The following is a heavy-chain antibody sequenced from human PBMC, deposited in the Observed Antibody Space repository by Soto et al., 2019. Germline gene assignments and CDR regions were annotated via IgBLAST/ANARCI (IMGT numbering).Heavy chain of an antibody. Sequence: GGSLRLSCAASGLIFSSFAMHWVRQAPGKGLEWVAVISYDESNKYYADSVKGRFTISRDNSKNTLYLQMNSLRAEDTAVYYCAKEGIDYGVYSDYYYYYGMDVWGQGTTVTVSS. J-gene: IGHJ6*02. CDR2: ISYDESNK. V-gene: IGHV3-30*18. D-gene: IGHD4-17*01. CDR3: AKEGIDYGVYSDYYYYYGMDV. CDR1: GLIFSSFA.